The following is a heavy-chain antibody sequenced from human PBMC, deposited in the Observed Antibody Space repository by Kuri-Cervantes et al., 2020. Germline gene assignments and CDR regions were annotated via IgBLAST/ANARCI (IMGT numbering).Heavy chain of an antibody. CDR2: ISGSGGST. CDR3: ARAIVGAGVYYYYGMDV. D-gene: IGHD1-26*01. CDR1: GFTFSSYA. Sequence: GESLKISCAASGFTFSSYAMSWVRQAPGKGLEWVSAISGSGGSTYYADSVKGRFTISRDNSKNTLYLQMNSLRAEDTAVYYCARAIVGAGVYYYYGMDVWGQGTTVTVSS. J-gene: IGHJ6*02. V-gene: IGHV3-23*01.